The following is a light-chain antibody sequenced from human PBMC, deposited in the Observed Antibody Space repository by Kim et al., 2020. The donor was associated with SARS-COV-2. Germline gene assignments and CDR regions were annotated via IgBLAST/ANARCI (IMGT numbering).Light chain of an antibody. J-gene: IGLJ3*02. CDR1: RSNIGSNV. Sequence: PGQRVTISCSGGRSNIGSNVVNWYQQLPGTAPKLLIYSNDYRPSGVPARFSGSKSGTSASLAISGLQSEDEADYYCVAWDDSLNGSVFGGGTQLTVL. V-gene: IGLV1-44*01. CDR2: SND. CDR3: VAWDDSLNGSV.